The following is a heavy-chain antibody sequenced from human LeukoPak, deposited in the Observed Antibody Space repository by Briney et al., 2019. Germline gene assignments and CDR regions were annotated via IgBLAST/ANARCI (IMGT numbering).Heavy chain of an antibody. CDR2: IYYSGST. J-gene: IGHJ4*02. CDR1: GGSISSYY. D-gene: IGHD6-13*01. CDR3: ARGEDEKYSSSWYRY. Sequence: KPSETLSLTCTVSGGSISSYYWSWLRQPPGKGLEWIGYIYYSGSTNYNPSLKSRVTISVDTSKSQFSLKLSSVTAADTAVYYCARGEDEKYSSSWYRYWGQGTLVTVSS. V-gene: IGHV4-59*01.